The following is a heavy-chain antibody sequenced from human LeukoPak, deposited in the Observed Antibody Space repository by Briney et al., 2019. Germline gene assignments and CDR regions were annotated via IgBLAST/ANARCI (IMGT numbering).Heavy chain of an antibody. V-gene: IGHV1-2*02. D-gene: IGHD1-26*01. CDR2: INPNSGGT. Sequence: ASVKVSCKASGYTFTSYGISWVRQAPGQGLEWMGWINPNSGGTNYAQKFQGRVTMTRDTSISTAYMELSRLRSDDTAVYYCARDPMGATDYYYYMDVWGKGTTVTVSS. CDR1: GYTFTSYG. J-gene: IGHJ6*03. CDR3: ARDPMGATDYYYYMDV.